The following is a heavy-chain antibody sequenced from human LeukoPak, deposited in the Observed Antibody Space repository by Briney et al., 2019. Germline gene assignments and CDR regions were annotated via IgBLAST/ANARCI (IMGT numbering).Heavy chain of an antibody. CDR2: SRNKVNSYTT. CDR3: ARVWGSSNWYFDL. Sequence: PGGSLRLSCVASGFTFSDHHMDWVRQAPGKGLEWVGRSRNKVNSYTTEYAASVKDRFTISRDDSTTSLYLEMNSLKTKDTAVYFCARVWGSSNWYFDLWGRGTLVTVSS. D-gene: IGHD2-2*01. J-gene: IGHJ2*01. V-gene: IGHV3-72*01. CDR1: GFTFSDHH.